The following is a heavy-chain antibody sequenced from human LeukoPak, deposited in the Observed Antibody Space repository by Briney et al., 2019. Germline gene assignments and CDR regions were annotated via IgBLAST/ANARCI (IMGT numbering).Heavy chain of an antibody. V-gene: IGHV4-4*07. Sequence: ASETLSLTCTVSGGSISSYYWSWIRQPAGKGLEWIGRIYTSGSTNYNPSLKSRVTMSVDTSKDQFSLKLSPVTAADTAVYYCARDLFRGAFDYWGQGTLVTVSS. CDR2: IYTSGST. CDR3: ARDLFRGAFDY. CDR1: GGSISSYY. D-gene: IGHD3-10*01. J-gene: IGHJ4*02.